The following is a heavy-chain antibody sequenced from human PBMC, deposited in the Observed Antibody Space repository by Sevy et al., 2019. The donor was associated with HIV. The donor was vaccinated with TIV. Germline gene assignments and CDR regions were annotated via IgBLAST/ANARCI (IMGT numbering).Heavy chain of an antibody. D-gene: IGHD2-15*01. CDR1: GFTFSDYY. J-gene: IGHJ4*02. V-gene: IGHV3-11*01. CDR2: FSGSGYTI. CDR3: ASQVVAATFDY. Sequence: GGSLRLSCAASGFTFSDYYMSWIRQAPGKGLEWVSYFSGSGYTIYYADSVKGRFTISRDNAKNSLYLQMNSLRAEDTAVYYCASQVVAATFDYWGQGTLVTVSS.